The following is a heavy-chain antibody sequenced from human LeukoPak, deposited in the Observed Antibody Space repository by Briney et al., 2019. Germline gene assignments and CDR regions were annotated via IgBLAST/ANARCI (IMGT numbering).Heavy chain of an antibody. V-gene: IGHV3-23*01. CDR3: AKDLCAVVRGSKRCGVMYGMDV. CDR2: MSGIGGGT. Sequence: GGSLTLSCAASGFTLTSYAMSWVRQPPGKGLEWVSSMSGIGGGTYYADSLKGRFTISRDDSKNTVYLEMNSLRAEDTAVYYCAKDLCAVVRGSKRCGVMYGMDVWGKGTTVTVSS. J-gene: IGHJ6*04. D-gene: IGHD3-10*01. CDR1: GFTLTSYA.